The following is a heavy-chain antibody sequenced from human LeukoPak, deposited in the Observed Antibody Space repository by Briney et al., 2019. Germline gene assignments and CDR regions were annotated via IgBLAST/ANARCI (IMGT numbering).Heavy chain of an antibody. D-gene: IGHD1-1*01. CDR3: ARELNGAFDP. CDR1: GFTFSDYY. Sequence: GGSLRLSCAASGFTFSDYYMSWIRQAPGKGLEGVSYMSTSDSPIYYTDSVKGRFTISRDNAKNSLYLQMNSLRASDTAVYYCARELNGAFDPWGQGTLVTVSS. CDR2: MSTSDSPI. V-gene: IGHV3-11*04. J-gene: IGHJ5*02.